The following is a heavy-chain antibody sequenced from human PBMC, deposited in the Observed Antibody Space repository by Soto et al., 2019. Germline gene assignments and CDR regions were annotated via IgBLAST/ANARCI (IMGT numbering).Heavy chain of an antibody. CDR3: ARDRSAAGIHYYGMDV. Sequence: PGGSLRLSCAASGFTFSSYAMHWVRQAPGKGLEWVAVISYDGSNKYYADSVRGRFTISRDNSKNTLYLQMNSLRAEDTAVYYCARDRSAAGIHYYGMDVWGQGTTVTVSS. J-gene: IGHJ6*02. CDR1: GFTFSSYA. CDR2: ISYDGSNK. V-gene: IGHV3-30-3*01. D-gene: IGHD6-13*01.